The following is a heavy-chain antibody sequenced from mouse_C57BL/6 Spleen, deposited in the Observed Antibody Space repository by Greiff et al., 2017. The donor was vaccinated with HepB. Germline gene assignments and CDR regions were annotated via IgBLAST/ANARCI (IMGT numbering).Heavy chain of an antibody. CDR1: GYTFTSYW. D-gene: IGHD2-3*01. CDR2: IHPNSGST. CDR3: ASTYYDGIGY. Sequence: VQLQQPGAELVKPGASVKLSCKASGYTFTSYWMHWVKQRPGQGLEWIGMIHPNSGSTNYNEKFKSKATLTVDKSSSTAYMQHSSLTSEDSAVYYCASTYYDGIGYWGQGTTLTVSS. V-gene: IGHV1-64*01. J-gene: IGHJ2*01.